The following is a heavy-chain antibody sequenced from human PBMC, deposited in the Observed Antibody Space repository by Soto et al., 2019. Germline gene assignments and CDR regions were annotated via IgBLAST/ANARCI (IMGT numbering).Heavy chain of an antibody. CDR1: GYSFTSYW. V-gene: IGHV5-10-1*01. Sequence: LGESLKISCKGSGYSFTSYWISWVRQMPGKGLEWMGRIDPSDSYTNYSPSFQGHVTISADKSISTAYLQWSSLKASDTAMYYCARDNTSGYYYYYYGMDVWGQGTTVTVSS. CDR2: IDPSDSYT. J-gene: IGHJ6*02. CDR3: ARDNTSGYYYYYYGMDV. D-gene: IGHD1-26*01.